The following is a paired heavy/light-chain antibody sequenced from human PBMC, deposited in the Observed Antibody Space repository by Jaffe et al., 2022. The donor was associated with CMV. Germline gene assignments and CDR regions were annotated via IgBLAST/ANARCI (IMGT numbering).Heavy chain of an antibody. Sequence: QVQLVQSGAEVKKPGASVKVSCKASGYTFTSYYMHWVRQAPGQGLEWMGIINPSGGSTSYAQKFQGRVTMTRDTSTSTVYMELSSLRSEDTAVYYCARDPPDPFGEFPPHYYYGMDVWGQGTTVTVSS. CDR2: INPSGGST. CDR3: ARDPPDPFGEFPPHYYYGMDV. V-gene: IGHV1-46*01. CDR1: GYTFTSYY. J-gene: IGHJ6*02. D-gene: IGHD3-10*01.
Light chain of an antibody. J-gene: IGKJ1*01. CDR1: QGISSY. CDR2: AAS. CDR3: QQLNSYPRT. Sequence: IQLTQSPSSLSASVGDRVTITCRASQGISSYLAWYQQKPGKAPKLLIYAASTLQSGVPSRFSGSGSGTDFTLTISSLQPEDFATYYCQQLNSYPRTFGQGTKVEIK. V-gene: IGKV1-9*01.